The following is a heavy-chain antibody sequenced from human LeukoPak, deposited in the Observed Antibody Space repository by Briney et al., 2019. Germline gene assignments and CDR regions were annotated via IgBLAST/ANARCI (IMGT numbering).Heavy chain of an antibody. V-gene: IGHV1-2*02. D-gene: IGHD2-15*01. CDR2: IHPRRGDT. J-gene: IGHJ4*02. CDR3: ARDCSGSSCYWIH. Sequence: ASVKVSCKTSGYSFTAFYIHWVRQAPGQGLEWMGWIHPRRGDTNYAQKFQGRVTMTRDTSISTAYLDLSSLRSDDTAVYYCARDCSGSSCYWIHWGQGTLVTVSS. CDR1: GYSFTAFY.